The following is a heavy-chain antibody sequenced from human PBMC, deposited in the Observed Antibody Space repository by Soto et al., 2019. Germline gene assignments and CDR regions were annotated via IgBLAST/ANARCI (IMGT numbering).Heavy chain of an antibody. D-gene: IGHD3-10*01. CDR3: ARVSIMVRGVIAPDAFDI. CDR2: ISAYNGNT. V-gene: IGHV1-18*01. J-gene: IGHJ3*02. CDR1: GYTFTSYG. Sequence: ASVKVSCKASGYTFTSYGISWVRQAPGQGLEWMGWISAYNGNTNYAQKLQGRVTMTTDTSTSTAYMELRSLRSDDTAVYYCARVSIMVRGVIAPDAFDIWGQGTIVTVSS.